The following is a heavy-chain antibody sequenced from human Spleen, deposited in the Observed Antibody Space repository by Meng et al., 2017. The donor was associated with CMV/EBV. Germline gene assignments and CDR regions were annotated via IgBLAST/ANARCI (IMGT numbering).Heavy chain of an antibody. D-gene: IGHD6-6*01. V-gene: IGHV5-51*01. CDR1: GYSFTTYW. Sequence: GGSLRLSCKGSGYSFTTYWIAWVRQMPGKGLEWMGIIYPGDSDTNYSPSFQGQVTISADKSISTAYLQWSSLKASDSAMYYCARVGIIATPNYYFDFWGQGTLVTVSS. J-gene: IGHJ4*02. CDR3: ARVGIIATPNYYFDF. CDR2: IYPGDSDT.